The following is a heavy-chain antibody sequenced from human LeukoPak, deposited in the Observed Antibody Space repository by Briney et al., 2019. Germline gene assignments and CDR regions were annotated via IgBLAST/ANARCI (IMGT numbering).Heavy chain of an antibody. D-gene: IGHD3-3*01. J-gene: IGHJ5*02. CDR1: GGSISSYY. CDR3: ARDVGTYYDFWSGQRNWFDP. V-gene: IGHV4-4*07. CDR2: IYTSGST. Sequence: SETLSLTCTVSGGSISSYYWSWIRQPAGKGLEWIGRIYTSGSTNYNPSLKSRVTMSVDTSKNQFSLKLSSVTAADTAVYYCARDVGTYYDFWSGQRNWFDPWGQGTLVTVSS.